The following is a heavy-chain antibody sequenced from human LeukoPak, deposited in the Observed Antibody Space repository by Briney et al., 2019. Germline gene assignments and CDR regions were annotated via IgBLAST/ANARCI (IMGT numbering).Heavy chain of an antibody. Sequence: GASVKVSCKASGYTFSSSGMTWVRQAPGQGLEWMGGIIPIFGTANYAQKFQGRVTITTDESTSTAYMELSSLRSEDTAVYYCARDTGGVVPAAKYYYYYYYMDVWGKGTTVTVSS. CDR3: ARDTGGVVPAAKYYYYYYYMDV. V-gene: IGHV1-69*05. CDR2: IIPIFGTA. J-gene: IGHJ6*03. D-gene: IGHD2-2*01. CDR1: GYTFSSSG.